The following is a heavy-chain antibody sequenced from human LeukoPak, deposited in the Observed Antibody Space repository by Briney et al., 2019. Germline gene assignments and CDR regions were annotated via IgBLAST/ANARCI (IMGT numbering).Heavy chain of an antibody. D-gene: IGHD4-17*01. V-gene: IGHV4-4*07. CDR3: ARGSSYGDYETTFDY. CDR1: DGSISSYY. J-gene: IGHJ4*02. CDR2: IYTSGST. Sequence: SETLSLTCTVSDGSISSYYWSWIRQPAGKGLEWIGRIYTSGSTNYNPPLKGRVTMSVGTSHNQFSLKLSSVTAADTAVYYCARGSSYGDYETTFDYWGRGTLVTVSS.